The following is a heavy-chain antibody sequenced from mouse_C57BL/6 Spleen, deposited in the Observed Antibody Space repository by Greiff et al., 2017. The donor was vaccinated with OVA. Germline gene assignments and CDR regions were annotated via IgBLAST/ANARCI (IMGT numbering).Heavy chain of an antibody. Sequence: EVQLQQSGPELVKPGASVKIPCKASGYTFTDYNMDWVKQSHGKSLKWIGDINPNNGGTIYNQKFKGKATLTVDKSSSTAYMELRSLTSEDTAVYYCARGDYGNYNWYFDVWGTGTTVTVSS. CDR3: ARGDYGNYNWYFDV. CDR1: GYTFTDYN. V-gene: IGHV1-18*01. J-gene: IGHJ1*03. CDR2: INPNNGGT. D-gene: IGHD2-1*01.